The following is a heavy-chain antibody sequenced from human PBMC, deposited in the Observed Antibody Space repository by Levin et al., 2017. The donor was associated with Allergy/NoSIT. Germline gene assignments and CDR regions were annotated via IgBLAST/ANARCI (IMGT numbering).Heavy chain of an antibody. CDR1: GYSFTSYW. CDR2: IYPGDSDT. V-gene: IGHV5-51*01. Sequence: GESLKISCKGSGYSFTSYWIGWVRQMPGKGLEWMGIIYPGDSDTRYSPSFQGQVTISADKSISTAYLQWSSLKASDTAMYYCARRDSSPRVVAAIPFDYWGQGTLVTVSS. J-gene: IGHJ4*02. D-gene: IGHD2-15*01. CDR3: ARRDSSPRVVAAIPFDY.